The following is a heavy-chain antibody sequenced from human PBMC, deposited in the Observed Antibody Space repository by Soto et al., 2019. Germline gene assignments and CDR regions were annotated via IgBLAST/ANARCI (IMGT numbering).Heavy chain of an antibody. D-gene: IGHD3-16*01. CDR3: ARVRAGGSPFYMDV. V-gene: IGHV4-59*01. CDR2: IYYSGST. J-gene: IGHJ6*03. Sequence: SETLSLTCTVSGGSISSYYWSWIRQPPGKGLEWIGYIYYSGSTNYNPSLKSRVTISVDTSKNQFSLKLSSVTAADTAVYYCARVRAGGSPFYMDVWGKGTTVTVSS. CDR1: GGSISSYY.